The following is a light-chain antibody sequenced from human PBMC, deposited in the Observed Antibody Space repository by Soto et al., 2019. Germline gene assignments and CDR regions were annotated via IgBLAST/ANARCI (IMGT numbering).Light chain of an antibody. CDR1: QSVSSY. CDR3: QQYNNWPPIT. CDR2: GAS. Sequence: EIVLTQSPATLSLSPVERATLSCRASQSVSSYLAWYQQKPGQAPRLLIYGASTRATGIPARFSGSGSGTEFTLTISSLQSEDFAVYYCQQYNNWPPITFGQGTRREIK. J-gene: IGKJ5*01. V-gene: IGKV3-15*01.